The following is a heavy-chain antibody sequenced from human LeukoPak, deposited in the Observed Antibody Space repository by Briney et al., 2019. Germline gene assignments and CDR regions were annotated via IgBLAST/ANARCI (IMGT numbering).Heavy chain of an antibody. CDR2: ISSSSSTI. CDR3: AREGIHGSGSYYEY. CDR1: GFTFSSYS. J-gene: IGHJ4*02. D-gene: IGHD3-10*01. V-gene: IGHV3-48*02. Sequence: GGSLRLSCAASGFTFSSYSMNWVRQAPGKGLEWVSYISSSSSTIYYADSVKGRFTISRDNAKSSLYLQMNSLRDEDTAVYYCAREGIHGSGSYYEYWGQGTLVTVSS.